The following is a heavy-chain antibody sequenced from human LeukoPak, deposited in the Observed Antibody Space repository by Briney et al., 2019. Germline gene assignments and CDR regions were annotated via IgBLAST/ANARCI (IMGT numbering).Heavy chain of an antibody. CDR1: GFTFSSYA. J-gene: IGHJ4*02. D-gene: IGHD1-26*01. CDR2: ISYDGSNK. CDR3: ARGPGSPGDY. V-gene: IGHV3-30*04. Sequence: GGSLRLSCAASGFTFSSYAMHWVRQAPGKGLEWVAVISYDGSNKYYAESVKGRFTISRDNSKDTLYLQMNSLRAEDTAVYYCARGPGSPGDYWGQGTLVTVSS.